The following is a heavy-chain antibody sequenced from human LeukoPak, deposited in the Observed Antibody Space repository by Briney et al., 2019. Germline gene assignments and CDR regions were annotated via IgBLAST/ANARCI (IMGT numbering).Heavy chain of an antibody. Sequence: PGGSLRLSCAASGFTFSSYAMSWVRQAPGKGLEWVSAISGSGGSTYYADSVKGRFTISRDNSKNTLYLQMNSLRAEDTAVYYCARDYYYGDCVSAFDIWGQGTMVTVSS. CDR1: GFTFSSYA. CDR2: ISGSGGST. V-gene: IGHV3-23*01. J-gene: IGHJ3*02. D-gene: IGHD4-17*01. CDR3: ARDYYYGDCVSAFDI.